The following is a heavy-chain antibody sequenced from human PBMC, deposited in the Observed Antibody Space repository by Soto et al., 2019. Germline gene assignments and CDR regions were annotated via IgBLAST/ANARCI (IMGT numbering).Heavy chain of an antibody. CDR3: AREPRNRIAGSTTSEDY. Sequence: EVQLVESGGGLVQPGGSLRLSCAASGFTVSSNYMSWVRQAPGKGLECVSVLYSGGSTYYADSVQGRFTISRDSSKNTLYLHMNSLRAEDTAVYYCAREPRNRIAGSTTSEDYWGQGTLVTVSS. CDR2: LYSGGST. J-gene: IGHJ4*02. D-gene: IGHD1-7*01. CDR1: GFTVSSNY. V-gene: IGHV3-66*01.